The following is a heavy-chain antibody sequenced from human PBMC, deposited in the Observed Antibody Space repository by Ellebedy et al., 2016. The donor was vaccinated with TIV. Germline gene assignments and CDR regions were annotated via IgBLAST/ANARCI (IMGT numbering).Heavy chain of an antibody. Sequence: SETLSLTCSVSGDSIRSQYWSWIRQTPGKGLEWIGYIDYSGSTNYNPSLRSRVTISIDRSKNQFSLKLSSVTAADTAVYYCAGFTYSSTYYDYWGQGILVTVSS. CDR2: IDYSGST. V-gene: IGHV4-59*11. CDR3: AGFTYSSTYYDY. CDR1: GDSIRSQY. J-gene: IGHJ4*02. D-gene: IGHD6-13*01.